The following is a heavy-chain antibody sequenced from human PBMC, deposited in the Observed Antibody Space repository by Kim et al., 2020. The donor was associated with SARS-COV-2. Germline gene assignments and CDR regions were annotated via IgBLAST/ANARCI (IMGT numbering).Heavy chain of an antibody. D-gene: IGHD5-12*01. CDR2: INPSGGST. CDR1: GYTFTSYY. J-gene: IGHJ6*02. Sequence: ASVKVSCKASGYTFTSYYMHWVRQAPGQGLEWMGIINPSGGSTSYAQKFQGRVTMTRDTSTSTVYMELSSLRSEDTAVYYCARDIPDIVATIGYYYYGMDVWGQGTTVTVSS. V-gene: IGHV1-46*01. CDR3: ARDIPDIVATIGYYYYGMDV.